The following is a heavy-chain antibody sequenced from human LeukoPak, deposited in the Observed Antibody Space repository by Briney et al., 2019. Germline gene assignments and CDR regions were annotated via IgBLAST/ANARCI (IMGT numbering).Heavy chain of an antibody. CDR1: GFTFSDHF. V-gene: IGHV3-72*01. CDR3: VRVGSVSGSDYFDY. Sequence: GGSLRLSCAVSGFTFSDHFLDWVRQAPGKGLERVGRSRNKAKSYTTEYAASVKGRFTISRDDSKNSLYLQMNSLETEDTAVYYCVRVGSVSGSDYFDYWGQGTLVTVSS. J-gene: IGHJ4*02. D-gene: IGHD6-19*01. CDR2: SRNKAKSYTT.